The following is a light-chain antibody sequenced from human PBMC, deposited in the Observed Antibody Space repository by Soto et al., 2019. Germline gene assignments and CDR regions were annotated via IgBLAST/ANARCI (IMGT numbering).Light chain of an antibody. Sequence: DIQMTQSPSTLSASVGDRVTITCRASQSISRSLAWYQQKPGKAPKILIYKASSLESGVPSRFSGSGSGTEFTLTISSLQPDDFATYYCQQYESYPVTFGQGTRL. V-gene: IGKV1-5*03. J-gene: IGKJ5*01. CDR2: KAS. CDR1: QSISRS. CDR3: QQYESYPVT.